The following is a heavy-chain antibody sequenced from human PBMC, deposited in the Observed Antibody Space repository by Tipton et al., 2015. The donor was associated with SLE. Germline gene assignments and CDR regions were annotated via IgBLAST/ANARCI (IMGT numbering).Heavy chain of an antibody. V-gene: IGHV4-39*01. CDR3: ARVKDRYSSSWFDAFDI. D-gene: IGHD6-13*01. Sequence: TLSLTCTVSGGSISSSSYYLGWIRQPPGKGLEWIGSIYYSGSTYYNPSLKSRVTISVDTSKNQFSLKLSSVTAAGTAVYYCARVKDRYSSSWFDAFDIWGQGTMVTVSS. J-gene: IGHJ3*02. CDR1: GGSISSSSYY. CDR2: IYYSGST.